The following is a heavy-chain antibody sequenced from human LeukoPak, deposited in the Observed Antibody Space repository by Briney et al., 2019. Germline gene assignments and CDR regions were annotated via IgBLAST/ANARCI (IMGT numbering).Heavy chain of an antibody. CDR2: ISGSGGST. J-gene: IGHJ3*02. CDR3: AKEDKGGPMIAADAFDI. Sequence: GSLRLSCAASGFTFSDYAMTWVRQAPGKGLEWVSAISGSGGSTYYADSVKGRFTISRDNSKNTLYLQMNSLRAEDTAVYYCAKEDKGGPMIAADAFDIWGQGTMVTVSS. V-gene: IGHV3-23*01. D-gene: IGHD3-22*01. CDR1: GFTFSDYA.